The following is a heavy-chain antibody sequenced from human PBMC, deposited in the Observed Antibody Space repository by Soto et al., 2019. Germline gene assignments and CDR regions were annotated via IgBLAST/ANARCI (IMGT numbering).Heavy chain of an antibody. J-gene: IGHJ4*02. CDR1: GFTFSSYA. CDR3: ARVLEWSPHPLDY. V-gene: IGHV3-30-3*01. CDR2: ISYDGSNK. D-gene: IGHD3-3*01. Sequence: GGSLRLSCAASGFTFSSYAMHWVRQAPGKGLEWVAVISYDGSNKYYADSVKGRFTISRDNSKNTLYLQMNSLRAEDTAVYYCARVLEWSPHPLDYWGQGTLVTVSS.